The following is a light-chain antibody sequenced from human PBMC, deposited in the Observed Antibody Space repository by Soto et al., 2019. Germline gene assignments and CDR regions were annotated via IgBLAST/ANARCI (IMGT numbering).Light chain of an antibody. J-gene: IGKJ1*01. CDR2: GAS. Sequence: EIELTQSPGTLSLTAGERATLSCRASQSVTNNYLAWYQQKLGQAPTVLIYGASSRATGIPDRFSGSGSGTDFTLTISRLEPEDFAMYYCQSYDTSPMFGQGTKVEIK. CDR1: QSVTNNY. CDR3: QSYDTSPM. V-gene: IGKV3-20*01.